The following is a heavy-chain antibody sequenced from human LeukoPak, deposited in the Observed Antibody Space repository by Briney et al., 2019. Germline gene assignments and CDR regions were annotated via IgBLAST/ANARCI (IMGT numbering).Heavy chain of an antibody. CDR2: ISRGCTNR. CDR1: GFNFSTSE. CDR3: ARIYAGGTAGLLY. V-gene: IGHV3-48*03. Sequence: GVSLSLSCAASGFNFSTSEMNWVRQAPGKGLEWISYISRGCTNRFYADSVKGRFTISRDNAKDSLYLQMNSLRAEDTAVYYCARIYAGGTAGLLYWGQGTLVTVSS. J-gene: IGHJ4*02. D-gene: IGHD1-1*01.